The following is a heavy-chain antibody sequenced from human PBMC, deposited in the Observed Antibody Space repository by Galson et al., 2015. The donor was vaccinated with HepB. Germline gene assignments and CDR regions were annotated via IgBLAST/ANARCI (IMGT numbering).Heavy chain of an antibody. CDR1: GFTFSSYG. CDR3: ARAGGYSYGYPGR. V-gene: IGHV3-30*03. CDR2: ISYDGSNK. Sequence: SLRLSCAASGFTFSSYGMHWVRQAPGKGLEWVAVISYDGSNKYYADSVKGRFTISRDNSKNTLYLQMNSLRAEDTAVYYCARAGGYSYGYPGRWGQGTLVTVSS. J-gene: IGHJ4*02. D-gene: IGHD5-18*01.